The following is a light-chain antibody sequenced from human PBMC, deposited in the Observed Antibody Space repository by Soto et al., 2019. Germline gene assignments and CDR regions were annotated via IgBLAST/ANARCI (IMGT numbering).Light chain of an antibody. J-gene: IGKJ4*01. CDR3: QETFSTPSFT. CDR2: DAS. V-gene: IGKV1-5*01. CDR1: QSISSW. Sequence: DIQMTQSPSTLSASVGDRVTITCRASQSISSWLAWYQQKPGKAPKLLIYDASSLESGVPSRFSGSGSGTDFTLTISSLQPEDFATYYCQETFSTPSFTFGGGTKVDIK.